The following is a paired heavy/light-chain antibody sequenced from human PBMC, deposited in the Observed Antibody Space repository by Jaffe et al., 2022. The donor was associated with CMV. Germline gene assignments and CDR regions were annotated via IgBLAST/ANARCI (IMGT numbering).Heavy chain of an antibody. Sequence: QVQLQQWGAGLLKPSETLSLTCAVYSGSFSGYYWSWIRQPPGKGLEWIGEINHSGNSNYNPSLKSRVTISVETSKNQFSLKLSSVTAADTAVYYCARRRYSPSSKWGLDYWGRGTLVTVSS. CDR3: ARRRYSPSSKWGLDY. CDR2: INHSGNS. V-gene: IGHV4-34*02. J-gene: IGHJ4*02. CDR1: SGSFSGYY. D-gene: IGHD5-12*01.
Light chain of an antibody. Sequence: QSVLTQPPSVSGTPGQTVSISCSGSSSNIGSNYVYWYQKFPGTAPQLLIYRNNQRPSGVPDRFSGSKSGTSASLAISGLRSEDEADYYCAAWDDTLSGPNWMFGGGTKLTVL. CDR1: SSNIGSNY. V-gene: IGLV1-47*01. CDR3: AAWDDTLSGPNWM. CDR2: RNN. J-gene: IGLJ3*02.